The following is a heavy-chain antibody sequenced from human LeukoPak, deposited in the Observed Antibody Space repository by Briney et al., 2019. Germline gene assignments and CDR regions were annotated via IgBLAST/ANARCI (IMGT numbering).Heavy chain of an antibody. Sequence: PGGSLRLSCAASGFTFSSYEMNWVRQAPGKGLEWVSYISSSGTTKYYADSVQGRFTISRDNAKNSLYLQMNSLRAEDTAVYYCASHDYSPRGWEFHYWGQGALVTVSS. CDR1: GFTFSSYE. CDR3: ASHDYSPRGWEFHY. J-gene: IGHJ4*02. CDR2: ISSSGTTK. D-gene: IGHD6-19*01. V-gene: IGHV3-48*03.